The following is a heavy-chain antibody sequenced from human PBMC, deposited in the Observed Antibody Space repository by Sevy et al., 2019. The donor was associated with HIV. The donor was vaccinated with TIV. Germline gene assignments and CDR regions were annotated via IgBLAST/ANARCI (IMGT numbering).Heavy chain of an antibody. V-gene: IGHV3-48*02. J-gene: IGHJ5*02. CDR1: GFTFSVYT. CDR2: ISRTTTT. D-gene: IGHD3-22*01. Sequence: GGSLRLSCKVSGFTFSVYTMHWVRQAPGKGLEWVSSISRTTTTYYADAVRGRFTISRDNAKNSLYLEMNSLSDDDTAVYYCAREAYYYDSREENWFDPWGQGTLVTVSS. CDR3: AREAYYYDSREENWFDP.